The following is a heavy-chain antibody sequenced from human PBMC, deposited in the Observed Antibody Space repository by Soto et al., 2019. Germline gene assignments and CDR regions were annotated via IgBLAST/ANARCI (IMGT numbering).Heavy chain of an antibody. V-gene: IGHV3-23*01. J-gene: IGHJ4*02. D-gene: IGHD2-21*02. CDR2: IHGGGNSA. Sequence: EVQLLESGGDLVQPGRSLRLSCAPSGFTFSGYAMSWVRQAPGKGLEWVSVIHGGGNSAYYADSVKGRFTISRDNSKNTLYLQMSSVRGEDTGVYYCATKRGRATASWRLGYWGQGTLVTVSS. CDR3: ATKRGRATASWRLGY. CDR1: GFTFSGYA.